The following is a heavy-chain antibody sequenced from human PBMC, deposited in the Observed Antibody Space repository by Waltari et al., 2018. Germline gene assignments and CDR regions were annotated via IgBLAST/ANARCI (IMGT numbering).Heavy chain of an antibody. V-gene: IGHV3-7*01. J-gene: IGHJ4*02. CDR1: GFSFSISW. CDR2: IKQDGSEK. D-gene: IGHD3-10*01. CDR3: TRGGSMVRGGSIY. Sequence: EVQLGESGGGLVQPGGSLRRACEAAGFSFSISWMYWVRHAPGKGLEWVATIKQDGSEKDYVDSVNGRFTISRDNAKNSLFLQMSSLRAEDTAVYYCTRGGSMVRGGSIYWGQGTLVTVSS.